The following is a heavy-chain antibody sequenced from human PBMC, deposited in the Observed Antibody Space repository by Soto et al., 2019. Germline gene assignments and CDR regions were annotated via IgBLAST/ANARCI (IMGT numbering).Heavy chain of an antibody. Sequence: PSETLSLTCAVYGGSFSGYYLSWIRQPPGKGLEWIGEINHSGSTNYNPSLKSRVTISVDTSKNQFSLKLSSVTAADTAVYYCAASGIAVAGTGTNWFDPWGQGTLVTVSS. D-gene: IGHD6-19*01. CDR1: GGSFSGYY. V-gene: IGHV4-34*01. CDR3: AASGIAVAGTGTNWFDP. J-gene: IGHJ5*02. CDR2: INHSGST.